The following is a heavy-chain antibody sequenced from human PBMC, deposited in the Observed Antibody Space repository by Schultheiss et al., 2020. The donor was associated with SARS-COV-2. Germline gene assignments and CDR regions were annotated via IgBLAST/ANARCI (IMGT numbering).Heavy chain of an antibody. CDR2: ISSGSSTI. V-gene: IGHV3-48*02. D-gene: IGHD3-22*01. CDR1: AFTFSSYS. J-gene: IGHJ4*02. Sequence: GGSLRLSCAASAFTFSSYSMNWVRQAPGKGLEWVSYISSGSSTIYYADSVKGRFTISRDNAKNSLYLQMNSLRDEDTAVYYCARDESYYDSSGGGFDFWGQGTLVTVSS. CDR3: ARDESYYDSSGGGFDF.